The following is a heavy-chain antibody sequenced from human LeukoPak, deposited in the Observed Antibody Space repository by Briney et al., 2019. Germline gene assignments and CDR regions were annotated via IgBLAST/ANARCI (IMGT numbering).Heavy chain of an antibody. CDR1: GYTFTNYY. D-gene: IGHD3-22*01. CDR3: ARDAPGFFYDISLYYPAVHY. Sequence: GASVKVSCKASGYTFTNYYIHWVRQAPGQGLEWMGIINPSGGSTSYAQKFQGRVTMTRDTSTSTVYMELSSLRSDDTAVYYCARDAPGFFYDISLYYPAVHYWGQGTLVTVSS. J-gene: IGHJ4*02. V-gene: IGHV1-46*01. CDR2: INPSGGST.